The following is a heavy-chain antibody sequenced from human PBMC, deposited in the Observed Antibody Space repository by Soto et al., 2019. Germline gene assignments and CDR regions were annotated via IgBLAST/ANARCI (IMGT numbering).Heavy chain of an antibody. V-gene: IGHV3-30*18. CDR3: AKGGRQWLVTSDFNY. Sequence: VQLAASGGGVVQPGRSLRLSCAASGFTFSDYAMHWVRQAPGKGLEWVSVVAHDGRNTHYADSVKGRFTISRDSSKKTVSLEMTSLRAQDTAVYYCAKGGRQWLVTSDFNYWGQGALVTVSS. CDR1: GFTFSDYA. D-gene: IGHD6-19*01. J-gene: IGHJ4*02. CDR2: VAHDGRNT.